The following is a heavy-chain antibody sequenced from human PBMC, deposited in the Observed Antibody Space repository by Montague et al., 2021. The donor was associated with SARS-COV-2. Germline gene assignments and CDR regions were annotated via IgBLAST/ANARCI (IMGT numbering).Heavy chain of an antibody. D-gene: IGHD6-19*01. CDR1: GFIFSNYA. J-gene: IGHJ6*02. CDR2: MSGSGVRR. V-gene: IGHV3-23*01. CDR3: AKDTATIRIAVALMDV. Sequence: SLRLSCAASGFIFSNYAMTWVRQAPGKGLEWVSTMSGSGVRRDYADSVKGRFTISRDSSKNTLYLQMNSLRVEDTAVYYCAKDTATIRIAVALMDVWGQGTTVIVP.